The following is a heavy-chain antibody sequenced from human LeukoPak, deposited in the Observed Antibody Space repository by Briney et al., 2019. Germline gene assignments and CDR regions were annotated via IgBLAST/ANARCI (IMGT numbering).Heavy chain of an antibody. CDR1: GFTFSSYA. V-gene: IGHV3-30-3*01. CDR2: ISYDGSNK. CDR3: AREYYYGSGSYLNWFDP. J-gene: IGHJ5*02. D-gene: IGHD3-10*01. Sequence: GGSLRLSCAASGFTFSSYAMHWVRQAPGKGLEWVAVISYDGSNKYYADSVKGRFTISRDNSKNTLYLQMNSLRAEDTAVYYCAREYYYGSGSYLNWFDPWGQGTLVTVSS.